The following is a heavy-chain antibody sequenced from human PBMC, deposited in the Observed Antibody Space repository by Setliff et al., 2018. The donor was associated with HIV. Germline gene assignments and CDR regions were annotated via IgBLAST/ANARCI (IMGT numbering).Heavy chain of an antibody. V-gene: IGHV5-51*01. J-gene: IGHJ4*02. D-gene: IGHD6-25*01. Sequence: AGESLTISCHLSGYSFVDFWIGWVRQMPGKGLEWVGFIYPGDSDSRYSPSFRGQVTISADKSTTTAYLDWASLKASDTAMYYCVRYIGAAAGYIDHWGQGTLVTVS. CDR3: VRYIGAAAGYIDH. CDR1: GYSFVDFW. CDR2: IYPGDSDS.